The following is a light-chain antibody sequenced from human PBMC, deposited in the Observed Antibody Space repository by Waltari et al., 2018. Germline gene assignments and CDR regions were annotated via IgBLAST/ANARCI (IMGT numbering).Light chain of an antibody. J-gene: IGKJ4*01. CDR3: QQYDSVPFT. Sequence: DIQMTQSPSALSASVGDTVTITCRASQAISTSLAWYQQKPGEAPRSLISHASTLGSGVPSRFSGSGSGTDFTLTISSLQPEDFATYHCQQYDSVPFTFGGGTKVEIK. CDR2: HAS. V-gene: IGKV1-16*01. CDR1: QAISTS.